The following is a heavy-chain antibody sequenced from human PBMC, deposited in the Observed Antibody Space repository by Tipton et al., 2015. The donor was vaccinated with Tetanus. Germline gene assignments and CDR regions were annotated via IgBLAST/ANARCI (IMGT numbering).Heavy chain of an antibody. J-gene: IGHJ5*02. V-gene: IGHV5-51*01. Sequence: QSGAEVKKPGASVKVSCKASGYNFATFWIGWVRQKPGKGLEWMGIIFPGASSVRYSPTFEGQVTITADRSTTTAYLQWDRLKVSDTAIYYCARHGWATSHSWFDPWGQGTLVTVSS. CDR2: IFPGASSV. D-gene: IGHD3-10*01. CDR3: ARHGWATSHSWFDP. CDR1: GYNFATFW.